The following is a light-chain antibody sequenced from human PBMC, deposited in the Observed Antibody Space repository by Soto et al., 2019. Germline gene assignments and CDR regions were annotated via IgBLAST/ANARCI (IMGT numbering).Light chain of an antibody. J-gene: IGKJ1*01. CDR3: QQRSAWWT. Sequence: ETVLTQSPATLSLSPGDRATLSCRASQSITTYLAWYQQKTGQAPKLLFYDASNRATGIPARFSARGSGTDFTLTISSLEPEDSAVYYCQQRSAWWTFGQGTKGELK. CDR2: DAS. CDR1: QSITTY. V-gene: IGKV3-11*01.